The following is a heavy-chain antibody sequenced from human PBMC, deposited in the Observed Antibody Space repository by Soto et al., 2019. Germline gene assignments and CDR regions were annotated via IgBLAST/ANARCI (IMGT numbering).Heavy chain of an antibody. CDR3: AKVEMSLEWLFPPHT. Sequence: QVQLVESGGGVVQPGRSLRLSCAASGFTFSSYGMHWVRQAPGKGLEWVAVISYDGSNKYYADSVKGRFTISRDNSKNTMYLQMNSLRAEDTAVYYCAKVEMSLEWLFPPHTWGQGTPVTVSS. J-gene: IGHJ5*02. CDR1: GFTFSSYG. CDR2: ISYDGSNK. V-gene: IGHV3-30*18. D-gene: IGHD3-3*01.